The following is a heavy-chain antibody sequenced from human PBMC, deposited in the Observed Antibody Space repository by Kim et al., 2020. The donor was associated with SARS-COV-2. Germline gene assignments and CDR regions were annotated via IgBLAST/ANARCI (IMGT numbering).Heavy chain of an antibody. Sequence: SVKVSCKASGGTFSSYTISWVRQAPGQGLEWMGRIIPILGIANYAQKFQGRVTITADKSTSTAYMELSSLRSEDTAVYYCARDRGRGDNWNQYYYYGMDVWGQGTTVTVSS. CDR1: GGTFSSYT. D-gene: IGHD1-20*01. V-gene: IGHV1-69*04. J-gene: IGHJ6*02. CDR2: IIPILGIA. CDR3: ARDRGRGDNWNQYYYYGMDV.